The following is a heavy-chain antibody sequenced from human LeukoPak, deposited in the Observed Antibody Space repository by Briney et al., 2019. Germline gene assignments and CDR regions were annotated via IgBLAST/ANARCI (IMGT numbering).Heavy chain of an antibody. D-gene: IGHD4-17*01. J-gene: IGHJ4*02. CDR1: GFTVSDNF. CDR2: IYSGGNT. Sequence: GGSLRLSCAASGFTVSDNFMTWVRQAAGKGLEWVSIIYSGGNTYYADSVKGRFTISRDNARNSLYLQMNSLRAEDTAVYYCARDRWDYGDFYFDYWGQGTLVTVSS. CDR3: ARDRWDYGDFYFDY. V-gene: IGHV3-53*01.